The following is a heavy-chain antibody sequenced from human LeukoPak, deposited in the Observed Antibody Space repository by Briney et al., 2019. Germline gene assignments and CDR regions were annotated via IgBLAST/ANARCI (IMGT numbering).Heavy chain of an antibody. Sequence: SETLSLTCTVSGGSISTYYWGWIRQPPGEGLEWIGYVSSNEGTNYSPSLKSRVTILVDTSKNQFSLKLSSVTAADTAVYYCARVRSYYGSVTGKSYYFDYWGQGTLVTVSS. V-gene: IGHV4-59*01. CDR3: ARVRSYYGSVTGKSYYFDY. CDR2: VSSNEGT. CDR1: GGSISTYY. J-gene: IGHJ4*02. D-gene: IGHD3-10*01.